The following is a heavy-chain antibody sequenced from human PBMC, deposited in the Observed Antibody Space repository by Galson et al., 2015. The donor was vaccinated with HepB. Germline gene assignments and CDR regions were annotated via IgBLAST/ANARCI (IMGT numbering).Heavy chain of an antibody. CDR3: ARIRRERLLWFGELPNWCDP. V-gene: IGHV2-26*01. J-gene: IGHJ5*02. CDR1: GFSLSNARMG. D-gene: IGHD3-10*01. CDR2: IFLNDEK. Sequence: PALVKPTQTLTLTCTVSGFSLSNARMGVSWIRQPPGKALEWLAHIFLNDEKSYSTSLKSRLTISKDTSKSQVVLTMTNMDPVDTATYYCARIRRERLLWFGELPNWCDPWGQGTLVTVSS.